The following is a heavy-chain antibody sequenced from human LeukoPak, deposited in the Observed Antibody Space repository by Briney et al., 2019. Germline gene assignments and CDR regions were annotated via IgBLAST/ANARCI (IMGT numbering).Heavy chain of an antibody. V-gene: IGHV3-7*01. D-gene: IGHD6-13*01. CDR2: INLDGSER. J-gene: IGHJ4*02. CDR1: GFTFSGHS. Sequence: GGSLRLSCAASGFTFSGHSMTWVRQAPGKGLEWVANINLDGSERFYVDFVKGRFTISRDSADNSMYLQMNSLRAEDTAVYYCGRVIAGAIDYWGQGTLSPSPQ. CDR3: GRVIAGAIDY.